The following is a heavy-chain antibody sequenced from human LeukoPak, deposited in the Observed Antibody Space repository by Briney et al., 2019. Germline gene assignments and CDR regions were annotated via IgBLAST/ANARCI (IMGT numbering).Heavy chain of an antibody. J-gene: IGHJ4*02. V-gene: IGHV6-1*01. Sequence: SQTLSLTCAISGDSVSSNSVTWNWIRQSPSRGLEWLGRTYYRSTWYNDYAVSVRGRITVNPDTSKNQFSLHLNSVTPEDTAVYYCARSSEGTFYFEYWGQGTLVIVSS. CDR2: TYYRSTWYN. CDR1: GDSVSSNSVT. D-gene: IGHD2/OR15-2a*01. CDR3: ARSSEGTFYFEY.